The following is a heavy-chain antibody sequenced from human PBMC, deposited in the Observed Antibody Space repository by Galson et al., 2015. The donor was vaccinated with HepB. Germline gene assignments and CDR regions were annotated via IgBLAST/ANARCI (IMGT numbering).Heavy chain of an antibody. V-gene: IGHV3-64*01. Sequence: SLRLSCAASGFTFSSYAMHWVRQAPGKGLEYVSAISSNGGSTYYANSVKGRFTISRDNSKNTLYLQMGSLRAEDMAVYYCASSGLRWYPGALDYWGQGTLVTVSS. CDR3: ASSGLRWYPGALDY. CDR1: GFTFSSYA. D-gene: IGHD4-23*01. J-gene: IGHJ4*02. CDR2: ISSNGGST.